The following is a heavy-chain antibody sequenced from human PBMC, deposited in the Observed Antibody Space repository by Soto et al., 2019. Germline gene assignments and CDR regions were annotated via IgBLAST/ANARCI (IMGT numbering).Heavy chain of an antibody. CDR2: IIPIFGTA. J-gene: IGHJ4*02. D-gene: IGHD6-6*01. CDR3: ALEGLYSSSSGGFDY. Sequence: SVKVSCKASGGTFSSYAISWVRQAPGQGLEWMGGIIPIFGTANYAQKFQGRVTMTRDTSTSTVYMELSSLRSEDTAVYYCALEGLYSSSSGGFDYWGQGTLVTVSS. V-gene: IGHV1-69*05. CDR1: GGTFSSYA.